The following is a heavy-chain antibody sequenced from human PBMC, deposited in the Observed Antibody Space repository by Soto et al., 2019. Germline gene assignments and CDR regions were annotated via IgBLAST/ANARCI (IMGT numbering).Heavy chain of an antibody. CDR2: IYPGDSDT. Sequence: EVQLVQSGAEVKKPGESLKISCKGSGYSFTSYWIDWVRQMPGKGLEWMGIIYPGDSDTRYSPSFQGQVTISADKSISTAYLQWSSLKASDTAMYYCARVGTMTTVTTPFDYWGQGTLVTVSS. CDR1: GYSFTSYW. D-gene: IGHD4-17*01. CDR3: ARVGTMTTVTTPFDY. V-gene: IGHV5-51*01. J-gene: IGHJ4*02.